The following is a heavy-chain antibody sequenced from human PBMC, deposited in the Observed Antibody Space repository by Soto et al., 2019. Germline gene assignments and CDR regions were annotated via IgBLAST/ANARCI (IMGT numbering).Heavy chain of an antibody. Sequence: TLSLTCAVSGGSISSGGSSWNWIRQPPGKGLEWIGYIYHSGSTYYNPSLKSRVTISVDRSKNQFSLKLSSVTAADTAVYYCARSVDPWGQGTLVTVSS. CDR3: ARSVDP. J-gene: IGHJ5*02. V-gene: IGHV4-30-2*01. CDR2: IYHSGST. CDR1: GGSISSGGSS.